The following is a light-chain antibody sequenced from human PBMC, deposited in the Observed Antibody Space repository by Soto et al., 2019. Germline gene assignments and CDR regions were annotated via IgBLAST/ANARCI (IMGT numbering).Light chain of an antibody. V-gene: IGLV2-11*01. CDR3: SSYAGSYTYV. J-gene: IGLJ1*01. Sequence: QSALTQPRSVSGSPGQSVAISCTGTSSDVGGYNHVAWYQQHPGKAPKLMIFDVNKRPPWVPDRFSGSKSGNTASLTISGLQAEDEADYYCSSYAGSYTYVFATGTKVTVL. CDR2: DVN. CDR1: SSDVGGYNH.